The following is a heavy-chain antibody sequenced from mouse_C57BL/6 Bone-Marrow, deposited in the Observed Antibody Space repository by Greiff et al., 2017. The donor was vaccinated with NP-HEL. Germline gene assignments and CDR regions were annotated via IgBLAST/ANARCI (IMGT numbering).Heavy chain of an antibody. CDR2: INPSTGGT. J-gene: IGHJ4*01. D-gene: IGHD2-2*01. V-gene: IGHV1-42*01. CDR1: GYSFTGYY. Sequence: EVQLQESGPELVKPGASVKISCKASGYSFTGYYMNWVKQSPEKSLEWIGEINPSTGGTTYNQKFKAKATLTVDKSYSTAYMQLKSLTAEDSAVYYCAIGGYDEGDYWGQGTTVTVSS. CDR3: AIGGYDEGDY.